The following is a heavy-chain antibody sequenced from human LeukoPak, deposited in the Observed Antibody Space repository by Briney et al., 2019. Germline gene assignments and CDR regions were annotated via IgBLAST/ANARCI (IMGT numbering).Heavy chain of an antibody. V-gene: IGHV3-30-3*01. D-gene: IGHD2-15*01. CDR3: ARDHSGYCSGGSCYGRAYCYYGMDV. J-gene: IGHJ6*02. Sequence: PGGSLRLSCAASGFTLSSYAMHWVRQAPGKGLEWVAVISYDGSNKYYADSVKGRFTISRDNSKNTLYLQMNSLRAEDTAVYYCARDHSGYCSGGSCYGRAYCYYGMDVWGQGTTVTVSS. CDR1: GFTLSSYA. CDR2: ISYDGSNK.